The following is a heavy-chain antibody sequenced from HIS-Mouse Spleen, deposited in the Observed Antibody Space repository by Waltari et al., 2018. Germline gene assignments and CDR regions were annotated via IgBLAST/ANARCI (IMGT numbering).Heavy chain of an antibody. CDR3: ASLTYYYDSSGSNDAFDI. V-gene: IGHV3-74*01. D-gene: IGHD3-22*01. Sequence: EVQLVESGGGLVQPGGSLRLSCAASGFTFSSYLMHWVRQASGQGLVGVGSINSDGRSRSYAETVKGLYTIARDNAKNTLYLKMNSLRAKDTAVYYCASLTYYYDSSGSNDAFDIWGQGTMVTVSS. CDR1: GFTFSSYL. J-gene: IGHJ3*02. CDR2: INSDGRSR.